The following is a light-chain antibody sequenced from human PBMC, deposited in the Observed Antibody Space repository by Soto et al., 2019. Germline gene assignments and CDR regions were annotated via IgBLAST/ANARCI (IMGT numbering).Light chain of an antibody. V-gene: IGLV2-14*03. CDR2: DVS. J-gene: IGLJ1*01. CDR1: SSDVGGNKY. Sequence: QSALTQPASVSGSPGPSITISCTGTSSDVGGNKYVSWYQHYPGKAPKLMICDVSNRPSGVSNRFSGSKSGNTASLTISGLQAEDAADYYCSAFTGTTYVFGTGTKLTVL. CDR3: SAFTGTTYV.